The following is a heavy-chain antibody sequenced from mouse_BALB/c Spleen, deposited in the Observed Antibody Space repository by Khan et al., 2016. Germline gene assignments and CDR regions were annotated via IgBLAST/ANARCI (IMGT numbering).Heavy chain of an antibody. Sequence: QLEESGPDLVKPSQSLSLTCTVTGYSITSHYTWHWIRHFPGNKLEWMGYINYSGSTNYNPSLQSRFSITRDTSKNQFFLQLSSVTADDTATYYCATSSSGYWYYFDYWGQGTTLTVSS. D-gene: IGHD3-1*01. V-gene: IGHV3-1*02. CDR3: ATSSSGYWYYFDY. CDR2: INYSGST. CDR1: GYSITSHYT. J-gene: IGHJ2*01.